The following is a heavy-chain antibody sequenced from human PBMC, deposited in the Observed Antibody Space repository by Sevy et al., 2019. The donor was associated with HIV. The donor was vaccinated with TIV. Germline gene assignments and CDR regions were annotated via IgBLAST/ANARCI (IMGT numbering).Heavy chain of an antibody. Sequence: GGSLRLSCAASGFTVSSNYMSWVRQAPGKGLEWVSVIYSGGSTYYADSVKGRFTISRDNPKNTLYLQMNSPRAEDTAVYYCARGPRSPTMVLEGWFDPWGQGTLVTVSS. J-gene: IGHJ5*02. V-gene: IGHV3-53*01. CDR2: IYSGGST. CDR1: GFTVSSNY. CDR3: ARGPRSPTMVLEGWFDP. D-gene: IGHD3-10*01.